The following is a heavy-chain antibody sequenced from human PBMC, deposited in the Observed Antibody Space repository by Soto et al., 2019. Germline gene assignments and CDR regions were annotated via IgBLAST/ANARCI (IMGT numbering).Heavy chain of an antibody. J-gene: IGHJ6*02. CDR1: GGSISSGDYY. D-gene: IGHD6-6*01. CDR2: IFFDGST. Sequence: SETLSLTCSVSGGSISSGDYYWNWIHQPPGKGLEWIGHIFFDGSTYYSPSLNSRVTMSVDTSKNQFSLRLSSVTAVDTAVYYCARRLSNYYGMDVWGQGTPVTVSS. CDR3: ARRLSNYYGMDV. V-gene: IGHV4-30-4*01.